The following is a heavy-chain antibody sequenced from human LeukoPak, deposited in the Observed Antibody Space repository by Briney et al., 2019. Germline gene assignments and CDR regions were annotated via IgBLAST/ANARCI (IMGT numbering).Heavy chain of an antibody. Sequence: SETLSLTCTVSGGSISSYYWSWIRQPPGKGLEWIGYIYYSGSTNYNPSLKSRVTISVDTSKNQFSLKLSSVTAADTAVYYCARAKEGYYDILTGYYRVHYFDYWGQGTLVTVSS. CDR2: IYYSGST. CDR3: ARAKEGYYDILTGYYRVHYFDY. CDR1: GGSISSYY. D-gene: IGHD3-9*01. J-gene: IGHJ4*02. V-gene: IGHV4-59*12.